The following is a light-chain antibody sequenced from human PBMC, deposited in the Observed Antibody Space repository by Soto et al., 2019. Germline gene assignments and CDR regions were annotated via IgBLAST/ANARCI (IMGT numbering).Light chain of an antibody. J-gene: IGKJ1*01. CDR1: QGISSY. CDR3: LHEYNYPWT. V-gene: IGKV1-8*01. Sequence: AIRMTQSPSSFSASTGDRVTITCRASQGISSYLAWYQQKPGKAPKLLIFGASTLHSGVPSRFSGSGSGTRFTLTITSLQPEDVATYYCLHEYNYPWTFGQGTKVDIK. CDR2: GAS.